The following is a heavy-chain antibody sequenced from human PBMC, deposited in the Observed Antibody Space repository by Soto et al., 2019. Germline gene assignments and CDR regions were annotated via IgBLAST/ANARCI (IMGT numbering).Heavy chain of an antibody. D-gene: IGHD1-26*01. CDR2: IYHSGST. J-gene: IGHJ6*02. Sequence: QVQLQESGPGLVKPSGTLSLTCAVSGGSISSSNWWSWVRQPPGKGLEWFGEIYHSGSTNYNPSLKSLVTISVDKSKNQFSLKLSSVTAADTAVYYCARVSGSYYYGMDVWGQGTTVTVSS. V-gene: IGHV4-4*02. CDR1: GGSISSSNW. CDR3: ARVSGSYYYGMDV.